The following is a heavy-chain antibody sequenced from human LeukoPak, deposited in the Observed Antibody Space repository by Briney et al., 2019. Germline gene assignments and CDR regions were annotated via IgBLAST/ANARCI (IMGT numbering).Heavy chain of an antibody. Sequence: GGSLRLSCAASGFTFSTYIMNWVRQTPGKGLEWVSSIGTSTSYIYYADSVKGRFTISRDNSKNTLYLQMNSLRADDTAVYYCAKGGAVSSKSITMVRGTRRYNYYMDVWGKGTTVTISS. CDR1: GFTFSTYI. J-gene: IGHJ6*03. V-gene: IGHV3-21*04. CDR3: AKGGAVSSKSITMVRGTRRYNYYMDV. D-gene: IGHD3-10*01. CDR2: IGTSTSYI.